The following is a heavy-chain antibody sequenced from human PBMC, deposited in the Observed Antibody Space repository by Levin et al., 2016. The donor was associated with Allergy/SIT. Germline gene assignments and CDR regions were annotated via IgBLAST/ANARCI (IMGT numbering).Heavy chain of an antibody. V-gene: IGHV1-18*01. D-gene: IGHD6-19*01. CDR2: ISAYNGNT. CDR1: GYTFTSYG. CDR3: ARGPDSSGFRSKYYFDY. Sequence: ASVKVSCKASGYTFTSYGISWVRQAPGQGLEWMGWISAYNGNTNYAQKLQGRVTMTTDTSTSTAYMELRSLRSDDTAVYYCARGPDSSGFRSKYYFDYWGQGTLVTVSS. J-gene: IGHJ4*02.